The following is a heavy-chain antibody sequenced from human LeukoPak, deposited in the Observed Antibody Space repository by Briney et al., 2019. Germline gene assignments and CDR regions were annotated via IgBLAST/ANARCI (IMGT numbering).Heavy chain of an antibody. D-gene: IGHD3-16*01. J-gene: IGHJ6*03. CDR2: NSAYNGNT. CDR3: VRDGGGLYYYYYMDV. Sequence: ASVKVSCKASGYTFSHYGTNWVRQAPGQGLEWMGWNSAYNGNTNYAQNLQGRVTMTADTSTSIAYMELRSLRPDDTAVYYCVRDGGGLYYYYYMDVWGTGTTVTVSS. V-gene: IGHV1-18*01. CDR1: GYTFSHYG.